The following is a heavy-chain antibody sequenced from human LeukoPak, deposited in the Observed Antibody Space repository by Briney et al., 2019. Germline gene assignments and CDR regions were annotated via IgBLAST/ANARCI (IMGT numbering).Heavy chain of an antibody. CDR3: ARDTAMAFDY. Sequence: PSETLSLTCTVSGGSISSGDYYWSWIRQHPGKGLEWIGYIHNNGITYYSPSLKSRVTISVDTSKNQFSLKLSSVTAADTAVYYCARDTAMAFDYWGQGTLVTVSS. D-gene: IGHD5-18*01. J-gene: IGHJ4*02. CDR1: GGSISSGDYY. V-gene: IGHV4-31*03. CDR2: IHNNGIT.